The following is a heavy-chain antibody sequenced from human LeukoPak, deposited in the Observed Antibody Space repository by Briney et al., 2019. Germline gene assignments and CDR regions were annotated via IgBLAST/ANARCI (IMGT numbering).Heavy chain of an antibody. V-gene: IGHV3-33*01. J-gene: IGHJ4*02. D-gene: IGHD4-23*01. Sequence: GKSLRLSCAASGFIFTKYGMHWVRQAPGKGLEWVAIIWHDGSQKHYADSVKGGFTISRDDSENMLYVEMNSLRAEDTAVYYCGRVGYSGNSVPIDYWGQGTLVTVSS. CDR2: IWHDGSQK. CDR1: GFIFTKYG. CDR3: GRVGYSGNSVPIDY.